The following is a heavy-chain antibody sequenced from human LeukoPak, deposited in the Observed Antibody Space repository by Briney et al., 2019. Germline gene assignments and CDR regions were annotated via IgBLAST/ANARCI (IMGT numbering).Heavy chain of an antibody. Sequence: RSGGSLRLSCAASGFTFSSSAMSWVRQVPGKGLEWVSGISASGGSTSYADSVRGRFTISRDNSKNTLYVQMNSLRDEDTAVYYCARVVTTPYYYYGMDVWGQGTTVTVSS. CDR1: GFTFSSSA. V-gene: IGHV3-23*01. J-gene: IGHJ6*02. CDR3: ARVVTTPYYYYGMDV. D-gene: IGHD1-1*01. CDR2: ISASGGST.